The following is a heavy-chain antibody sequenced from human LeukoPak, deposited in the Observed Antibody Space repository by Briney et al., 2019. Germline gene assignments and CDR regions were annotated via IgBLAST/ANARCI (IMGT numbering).Heavy chain of an antibody. CDR2: INHSGST. D-gene: IGHD1-26*01. CDR1: GGSIRGYY. CDR3: ARFGYHVGATDR. V-gene: IGHV4-34*01. Sequence: PSETLSLTCNVSGGSIRGYYWSWIRQPPGKGLEWIGEINHSGSTNYNPSLKSRVTISVDTSKNQFSLKLSSVTAADTAVYYCARFGYHVGATDRWGQGTLVTVSS. J-gene: IGHJ4*02.